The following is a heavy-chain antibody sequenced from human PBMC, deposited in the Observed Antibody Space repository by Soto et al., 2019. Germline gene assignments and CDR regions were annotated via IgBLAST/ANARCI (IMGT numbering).Heavy chain of an antibody. CDR1: GLSLSTYS. Sequence: LRLSCAASGLSLSTYSMNWVRQAPGKGLEWVSFVSSSGNSIRYADSVKGRFTISRDNVKNSLYLQMNSLKAEDTAVYYCAKERATTTAFDYWGQGALVTVSS. D-gene: IGHD4-17*01. J-gene: IGHJ4*02. CDR3: AKERATTTAFDY. CDR2: VSSSGNSI. V-gene: IGHV3-21*01.